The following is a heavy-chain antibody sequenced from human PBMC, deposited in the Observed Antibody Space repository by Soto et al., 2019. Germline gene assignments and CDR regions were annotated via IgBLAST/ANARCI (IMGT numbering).Heavy chain of an antibody. CDR2: IKSKGEGETT. V-gene: IGHV3-15*01. Sequence: GGSLRLSCAASGFAFGTAWMIWVRQAPGKGLEWVGHIKSKGEGETTNYAAPVKGRFSISRDDSTNTQSLQMNNLKSDDTAVYYCATDIPPAGGGEIDYWGQGTLVTVSS. CDR3: ATDIPPAGGGEIDY. J-gene: IGHJ4*02. D-gene: IGHD2-21*01. CDR1: GFAFGTAW.